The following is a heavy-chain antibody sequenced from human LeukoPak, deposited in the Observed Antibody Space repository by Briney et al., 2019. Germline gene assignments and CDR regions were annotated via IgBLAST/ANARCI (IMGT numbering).Heavy chain of an antibody. CDR1: GFTFSSYA. V-gene: IGHV3-30-3*01. CDR2: ISYDGSNK. CDR3: ARGPGSGWTLGRHGPY. J-gene: IGHJ4*02. Sequence: GGSLRLSCAASGFTFSSYAMHWVRQAPGKGLEWVAVISYDGSNKYYADSVKGRFTISRDNSKNTLYLQMNSLRAEDTAVYYCARGPGSGWTLGRHGPYWGQGTLVTVSS. D-gene: IGHD6-19*01.